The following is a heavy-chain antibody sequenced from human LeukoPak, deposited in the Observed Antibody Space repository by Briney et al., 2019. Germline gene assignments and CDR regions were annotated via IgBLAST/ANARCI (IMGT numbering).Heavy chain of an antibody. V-gene: IGHV3-9*01. CDR2: ISWNSGSI. Sequence: GGSLRLSCAASGFTFDDYAMHWVRQAPGKGLEWVSGISWNSGSIGYADSVKGRFTISRDNAKNSLYLQMNSLRAEDTALYYCAKDVSVVPAAHPGGYYGMDVWGQGTTVTVSS. CDR3: AKDVSVVPAAHPGGYYGMDV. D-gene: IGHD2-2*01. CDR1: GFTFDDYA. J-gene: IGHJ6*02.